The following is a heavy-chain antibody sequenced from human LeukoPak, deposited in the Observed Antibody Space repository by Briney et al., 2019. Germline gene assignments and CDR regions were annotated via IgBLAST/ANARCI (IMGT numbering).Heavy chain of an antibody. V-gene: IGHV3-21*01. CDR1: GFTFSTYS. Sequence: GGSLRLSCAASGFTFSTYSMNWVRQAPGKGLEWVSSISRSSDYIYYADSVKGRFTTSRDNAKNSLYLQMNSLRAEDTAVYYCASAPLVGATTGWFDPWGQGTLVTVSS. CDR3: ASAPLVGATTGWFDP. CDR2: ISRSSDYI. D-gene: IGHD1-26*01. J-gene: IGHJ5*02.